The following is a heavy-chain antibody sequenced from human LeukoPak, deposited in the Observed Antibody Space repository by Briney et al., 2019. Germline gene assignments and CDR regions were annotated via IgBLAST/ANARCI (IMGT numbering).Heavy chain of an antibody. CDR1: GFTFSNAW. CDR2: IKSKTDGGTT. CDR3: ANEYEPGVPYYMDV. J-gene: IGHJ6*03. D-gene: IGHD1-1*01. V-gene: IGHV3-15*01. Sequence: GGSLRLSCAASGFTFSNAWMSWVRQAPGKGLEWVGRIKSKTDGGTTDYAAPVKGRFTISRDDSKNTLYLQMNSLKTEDTAVYYCANEYEPGVPYYMDVWGKGTTVTVSS.